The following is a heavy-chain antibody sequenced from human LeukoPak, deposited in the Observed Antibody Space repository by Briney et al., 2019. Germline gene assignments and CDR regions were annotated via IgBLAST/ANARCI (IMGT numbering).Heavy chain of an antibody. V-gene: IGHV3-33*08. CDR3: ARSSYSSSSSV. CDR2: IWYDGSNK. D-gene: IGHD6-6*01. CDR1: GFTFSSYG. J-gene: IGHJ3*01. Sequence: GGSLRLSCAASGFTFSSYGMHWVRQAPGKGLEWVAVIWYDGSNKYYADSVKGRFTISRDNAKNSLYLQMNSLRAEDTAVYYCARSSYSSSSSVWGQGTMVTVSS.